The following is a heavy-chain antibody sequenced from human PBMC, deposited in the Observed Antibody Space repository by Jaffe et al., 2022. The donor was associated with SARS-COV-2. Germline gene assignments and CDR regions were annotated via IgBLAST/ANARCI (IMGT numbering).Heavy chain of an antibody. CDR1: GFTFDDYA. CDR3: AMRLRAGFSYGAPYDY. J-gene: IGHJ4*02. CDR2: IKKDGSDK. V-gene: IGHV3-7*01. D-gene: IGHD5-18*01. Sequence: EVQLVESGGGLVQPGGSLRLSCAASGFTFDDYAMHWVRQAPGKGLEWVANIKKDGSDKYYVDSVRGRFTISRDNAKHSLYLQMNSLTAGDTAMYYCAMRLRAGFSYGAPYDYWGRGALVTVSS.